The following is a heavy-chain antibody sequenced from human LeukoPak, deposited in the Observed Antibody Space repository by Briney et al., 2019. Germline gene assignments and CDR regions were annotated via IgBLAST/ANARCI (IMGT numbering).Heavy chain of an antibody. J-gene: IGHJ6*03. CDR2: ISGSGGST. Sequence: PGGSLRLSCAASGFTFSSYGMSWVRQAPGKGLEWVSAISGSGGSTYYADSVKGRFTISRDSSKNTLYLQMNSLRAEDTAVYYCAKGSDYYYYYYMDVWGKGTTVTISS. V-gene: IGHV3-23*01. CDR1: GFTFSSYG. D-gene: IGHD2-15*01. CDR3: AKGSDYYYYYYMDV.